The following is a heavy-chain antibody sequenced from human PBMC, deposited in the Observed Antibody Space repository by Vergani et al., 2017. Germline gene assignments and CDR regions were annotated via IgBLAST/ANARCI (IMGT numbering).Heavy chain of an antibody. V-gene: IGHV7-4-1*02. Sequence: QVQLVQSGSELKKLGASVKVPCQASGYTFTRYAMNWVRQAPGQGLEWMGSINTNTGNPTYAQGFTGRCVCSLDTSVSTAYLQVSSLEAEDTAVYLCARARVVPAAMPADWGQGCLVTVYS. D-gene: IGHD2-2*01. CDR3: ARARVVPAAMPAD. CDR1: GYTFTRYA. J-gene: IGHJ4*02. CDR2: INTNTGNP.